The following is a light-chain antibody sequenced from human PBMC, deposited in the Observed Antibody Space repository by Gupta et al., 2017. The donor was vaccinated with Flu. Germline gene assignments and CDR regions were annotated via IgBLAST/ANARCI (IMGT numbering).Light chain of an antibody. V-gene: IGKV1-5*03. CDR2: KAS. CDR1: QSISNR. CDR3: QKYNYYWT. J-gene: IGKJ1*01. Sequence: DIQMTQSPSTLSASVGDRVTIPCRASQSISNRLGWYQQKAGDPPKILIYKASTLEGGVPSRFSGSGSGTQFTLTSSRLQPDDFATYYCQKYNYYWTFGQGTKVEI.